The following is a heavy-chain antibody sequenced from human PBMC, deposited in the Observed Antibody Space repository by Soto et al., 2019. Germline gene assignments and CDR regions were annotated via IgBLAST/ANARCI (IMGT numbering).Heavy chain of an antibody. CDR3: AKDTGYCTKGVCLSNWFDS. Sequence: QVQLVESGGGVVQPGRSLRLSCAASGFTFSNYGIHWVRQAPGKGLEWVAVISYDGNNKCYADSVEGRFTISGDNSTITVYLQMNSLRDEDTAMYYCAKDTGYCTKGVCLSNWFDSWGQGTLVTVSS. D-gene: IGHD2-8*01. V-gene: IGHV3-30*18. CDR2: ISYDGNNK. J-gene: IGHJ5*01. CDR1: GFTFSNYG.